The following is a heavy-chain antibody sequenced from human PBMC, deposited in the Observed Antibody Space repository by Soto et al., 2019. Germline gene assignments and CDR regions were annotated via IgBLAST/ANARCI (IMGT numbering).Heavy chain of an antibody. CDR1: GFTFSSFA. CDR2: ISGSGEKT. V-gene: IGHV3-23*01. D-gene: IGHD3-3*01. CDR3: AKERYLIVLHDFWSRYYHDAFES. Sequence: EVQLLESGGGLVQPGGSLRLSCTASGFTFSSFAMTWVRQVPGKGLEWVSSISGSGEKTYYADSAKGRFTISRDNSKKTMYLEMNNLGAEDTAIYSCAKERYLIVLHDFWSRYYHDAFESGGRGTMVTVSS. J-gene: IGHJ3*02.